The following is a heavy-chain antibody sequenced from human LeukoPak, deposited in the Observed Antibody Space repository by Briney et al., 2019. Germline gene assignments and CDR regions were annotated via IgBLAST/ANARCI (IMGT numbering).Heavy chain of an antibody. Sequence: GGSLRLSCAASGFTFSSYGMHWVRQAPGKGLEWVAVIWYDGSNKYYADSVKGRFTISRDNSKNTLYLQMNSLRAEDTAVYYCTRVYVPSSDESRLHGMDVWGQGTSVTVSS. CDR1: GFTFSSYG. V-gene: IGHV3-33*01. CDR2: IWYDGSNK. J-gene: IGHJ6*02. CDR3: TRVYVPSSDESRLHGMDV. D-gene: IGHD4-11*01.